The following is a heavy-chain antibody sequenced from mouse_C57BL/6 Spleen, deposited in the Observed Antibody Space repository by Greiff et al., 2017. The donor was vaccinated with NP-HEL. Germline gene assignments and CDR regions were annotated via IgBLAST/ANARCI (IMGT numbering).Heavy chain of an antibody. D-gene: IGHD1-1*01. Sequence: VQLQQSGAELVKPGASVKISCKASGYAFSSYWMNWVKQRPGKGLEWIGQIYPGDGDTNYNGKFKGKATLTADKSSSTAYMQLSSLTSEDSAVYFCARGPITTGGYFDVWGTGTTVTVSS. J-gene: IGHJ1*03. V-gene: IGHV1-80*01. CDR3: ARGPITTGGYFDV. CDR2: IYPGDGDT. CDR1: GYAFSSYW.